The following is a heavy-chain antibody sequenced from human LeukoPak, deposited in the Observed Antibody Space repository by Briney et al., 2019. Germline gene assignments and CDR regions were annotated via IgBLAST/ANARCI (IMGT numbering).Heavy chain of an antibody. D-gene: IGHD3-22*01. CDR1: GFTFSSYG. Sequence: GGSLRLSCAASGFTFSSYGMSWVRQAPGKGLEWVSAISGSGGSTYYADSVKGRFTISRDNSKNTLYLQMNSLRAEDTAVYYCAKVGDYYDSSGYSFYYYYYMDVWGKGTTVTISS. CDR3: AKVGDYYDSSGYSFYYYYYMDV. V-gene: IGHV3-23*01. CDR2: ISGSGGST. J-gene: IGHJ6*03.